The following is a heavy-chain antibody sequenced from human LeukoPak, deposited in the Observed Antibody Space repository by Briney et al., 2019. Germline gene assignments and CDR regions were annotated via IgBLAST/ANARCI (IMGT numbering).Heavy chain of an antibody. V-gene: IGHV1-8*02. CDR3: ARGKMLGSGSYYNPQGFDY. J-gene: IGHJ4*02. D-gene: IGHD3-10*01. CDR1: GYTFTSYD. Sequence: ASVKVSCKASGYTFTSYDINWVRQATGQGLEWMGWMNPNSGNTGYAQKFQGRVTMTRNTSISTAYMELSSLRSEDTAVYYCARGKMLGSGSYYNPQGFDYWGQGTLVTVSS. CDR2: MNPNSGNT.